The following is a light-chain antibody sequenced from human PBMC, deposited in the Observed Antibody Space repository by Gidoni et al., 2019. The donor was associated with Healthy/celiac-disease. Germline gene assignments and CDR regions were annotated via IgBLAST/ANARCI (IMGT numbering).Light chain of an antibody. CDR3: QQRSNWPPIT. J-gene: IGKJ5*01. Sequence: DIVLTQSPATLSLSPGERATLSCRASQSVSSYLAWYQQKPGQAPRLLSYDASNRATGIPARFSGSGSGTDFTLTISSLEPEDLAVYYCQQRSNWPPITFGQGTRLEIK. CDR1: QSVSSY. CDR2: DAS. V-gene: IGKV3-11*01.